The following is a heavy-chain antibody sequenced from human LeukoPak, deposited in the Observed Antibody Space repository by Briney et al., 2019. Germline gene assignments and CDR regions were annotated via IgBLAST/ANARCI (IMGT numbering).Heavy chain of an antibody. J-gene: IGHJ4*02. V-gene: IGHV4-34*01. Sequence: KPSETLSLTCAVYGGSFSGYYWSWIRQPPGKGLEWIGEINHSGSTNYNPSLKSRVTISVDTSKNQFSLKLSSVTAADTDVYYCARGPFHLLTISSFDYWGQGTGVTLSS. CDR2: INHSGST. CDR3: ARGPFHLLTISSFDY. CDR1: GGSFSGYY. D-gene: IGHD3-9*01.